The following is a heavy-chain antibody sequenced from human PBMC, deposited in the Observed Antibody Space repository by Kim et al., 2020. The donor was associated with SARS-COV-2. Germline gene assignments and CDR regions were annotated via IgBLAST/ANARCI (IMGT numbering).Heavy chain of an antibody. D-gene: IGHD3-3*02. Sequence: SETLSLTCTVSGDSISSYSWNWIRQPPGKRLEWIGYVYYSGSTNYNTSLESRVTISVDTSKNQFSLKLRSVTAADTALYYCARSKGNHFWNTYYLDYWGQGTLVTVSS. CDR1: GDSISSYS. CDR2: VYYSGST. CDR3: ARSKGNHFWNTYYLDY. J-gene: IGHJ4*02. V-gene: IGHV4-59*01.